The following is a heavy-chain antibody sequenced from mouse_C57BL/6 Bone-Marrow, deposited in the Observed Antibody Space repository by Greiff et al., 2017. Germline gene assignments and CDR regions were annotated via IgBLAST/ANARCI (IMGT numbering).Heavy chain of an antibody. D-gene: IGHD2-4*01. Sequence: EVHLVESGGDLVKPGGSLKLSCAASGFTFSSYGMSWVRQTPDKRLEWVATISSGGSYTYYPDSVKGRFTISRDNAKNTLYLQMSSLKSEDTAMYYCARRGTTMITRAMDYWGQGTSVTVSS. CDR1: GFTFSSYG. CDR3: ARRGTTMITRAMDY. CDR2: ISSGGSYT. V-gene: IGHV5-6*01. J-gene: IGHJ4*01.